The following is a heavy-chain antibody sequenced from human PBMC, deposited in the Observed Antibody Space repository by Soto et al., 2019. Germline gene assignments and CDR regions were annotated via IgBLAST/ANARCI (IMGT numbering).Heavy chain of an antibody. CDR1: GGSISSGGYY. CDR2: IYYSGST. J-gene: IGHJ4*02. D-gene: IGHD3-3*01. V-gene: IGHV4-31*03. Sequence: SETLSLTCTVSGGSISSGGYYWSWIRQHPGKGLEWIGYIYYSGSTYYNPSLKSRVTISVDTSKNQFSLKLSFVTAADTAVYYCARVRFLEWLSFDYWGQGTLVTVSS. CDR3: ARVRFLEWLSFDY.